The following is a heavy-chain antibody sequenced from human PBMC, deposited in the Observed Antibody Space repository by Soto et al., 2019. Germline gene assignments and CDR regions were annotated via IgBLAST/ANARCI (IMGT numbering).Heavy chain of an antibody. J-gene: IGHJ5*02. V-gene: IGHV4-30-2*01. Sequence: NPSETLSLTCAVSGGSISSGGYSWSWIRQPPGKGLEWIGYIYHSGSTYYNPSLRSRVTISVDRSKNQFSLKLSSVTAADTAVYYCARGRVMRNWFDPWGQGTLVTVSS. CDR3: ARGRVMRNWFDP. CDR2: IYHSGST. CDR1: GGSISSGGYS.